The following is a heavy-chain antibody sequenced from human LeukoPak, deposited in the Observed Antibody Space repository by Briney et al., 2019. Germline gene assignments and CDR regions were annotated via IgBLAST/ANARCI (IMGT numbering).Heavy chain of an antibody. Sequence: GASVKVSCKASGGTFSSYAISWVRQAPGQGLEWMGGIIPIFGTANYAQKFQGRVTITTDESTSTAYMELSSQRSEDTAVYYCARRYIAAPKRDWFDPWRQGTLATVSS. CDR3: ARRYIAAPKRDWFDP. CDR1: GGTFSSYA. V-gene: IGHV1-69*05. J-gene: IGHJ5*02. CDR2: IIPIFGTA. D-gene: IGHD6-6*01.